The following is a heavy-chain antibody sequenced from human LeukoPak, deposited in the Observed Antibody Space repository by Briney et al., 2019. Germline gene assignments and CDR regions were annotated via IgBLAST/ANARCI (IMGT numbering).Heavy chain of an antibody. D-gene: IGHD3-10*01. CDR3: ARLQYSFLYGSGSYGVDY. J-gene: IGHJ4*02. CDR2: ISGSGGST. CDR1: GFTFSSYA. Sequence: GGSLRLSCAASGFTFSSYAMSWVRQAPGKGLEWVSAISGSGGSTYYADSVKGRFTISRDNAKNSLYLQMNSLRAEDTAVYYCARLQYSFLYGSGSYGVDYWGQGTLVTVSS. V-gene: IGHV3-23*01.